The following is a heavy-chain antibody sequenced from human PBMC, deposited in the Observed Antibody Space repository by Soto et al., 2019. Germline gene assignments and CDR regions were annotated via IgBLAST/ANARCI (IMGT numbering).Heavy chain of an antibody. D-gene: IGHD2-21*02. CDR1: GYTFTRYD. CDR3: ARSYCGGDCPPGAY. CDR2: MNPNSGNT. V-gene: IGHV1-8*01. Sequence: ASVKVSCKASGYTFTRYDINWVRQATGQGLEWMGWMNPNSGNTGYAQKFQGRVTMTRTTSISTAYMELSSLRSEDTAVYYCARSYCGGDCPPGAYWGQGTLVTVSS. J-gene: IGHJ4*02.